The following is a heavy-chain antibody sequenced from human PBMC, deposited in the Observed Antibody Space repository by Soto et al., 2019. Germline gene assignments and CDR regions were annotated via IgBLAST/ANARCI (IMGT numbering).Heavy chain of an antibody. CDR3: ARGRYGDY. CDR2: ISAHNGNT. V-gene: IGHV1-18*01. Sequence: QVHLVQSGAEVKKPGASVKVSCKGSGYAFTTYGITWVRQAPGQGLERLGWISAHNGNTNYAQKHQGRVTVTRDTSTSTAYMVLRSLRPDDTAVYYYARGRYGDYCGQGALVTVSS. D-gene: IGHD1-1*01. CDR1: GYAFTTYG. J-gene: IGHJ4*02.